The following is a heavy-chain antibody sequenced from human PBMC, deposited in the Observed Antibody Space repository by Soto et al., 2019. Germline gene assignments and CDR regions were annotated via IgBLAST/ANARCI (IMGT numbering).Heavy chain of an antibody. CDR3: ARATVDYYYMDV. CDR2: LSASGGST. J-gene: IGHJ6*03. V-gene: IGHV3-23*01. D-gene: IGHD4-17*01. Sequence: GGSLRLSCESSGFTFSTYAMSLVRQAPGKGLEWVSALSASGGSTYYADSVKGRFTISRDNSKNTLYLQWSSLKASDTAMYYCARATVDYYYMDVWGKGTTVTVSS. CDR1: GFTFSTYA.